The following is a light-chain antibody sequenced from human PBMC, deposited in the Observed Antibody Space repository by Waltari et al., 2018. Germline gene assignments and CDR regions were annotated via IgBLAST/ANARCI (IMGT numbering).Light chain of an antibody. Sequence: QSALTQSASVSGSPGPSITISCTGTSSDVGGYTYVSWYQQHPGKAPNLIIYEVTNRPSGVSHRFSGSKSGNTASLTISGLQADDEADYYCTSYRSSSTYVFGTGTKVTVL. CDR2: EVT. CDR3: TSYRSSSTYV. V-gene: IGLV2-14*01. J-gene: IGLJ1*01. CDR1: SSDVGGYTY.